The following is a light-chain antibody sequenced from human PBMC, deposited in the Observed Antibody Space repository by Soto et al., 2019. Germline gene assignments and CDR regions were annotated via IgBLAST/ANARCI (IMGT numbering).Light chain of an antibody. CDR3: QQSYTAPGT. CDR1: QSVSQY. V-gene: IGKV1-39*01. Sequence: DIQMTQSPSSLSASVGETITITCRASQSVSQYLSCYQQRPGKAPTLLIYAASNLHSGVPSRFSGSGAGTDFTLTISSLQPEDFATYYCQQSYTAPGTFGQGTKLEV. CDR2: AAS. J-gene: IGKJ1*01.